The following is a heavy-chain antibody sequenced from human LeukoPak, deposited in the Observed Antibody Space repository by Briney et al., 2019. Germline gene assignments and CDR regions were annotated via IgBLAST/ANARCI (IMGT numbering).Heavy chain of an antibody. CDR3: ARDLEDSSPFGAFDM. CDR2: IRFDGIRK. V-gene: IGHV3-33*01. CDR1: GLTFSNYG. Sequence: PGGSLRLSCAAPGLTFSNYGMHWVRQVPGKGLEWVAAIRFDGIRKYYAYSVKRRLTISRDNSKNKLYLQMTSLRAEDTAVYYCARDLEDSSPFGAFDMWGQGTMVTVSS. D-gene: IGHD3-22*01. J-gene: IGHJ3*02.